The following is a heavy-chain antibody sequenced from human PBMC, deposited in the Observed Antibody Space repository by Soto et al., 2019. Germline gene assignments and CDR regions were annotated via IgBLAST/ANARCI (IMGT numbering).Heavy chain of an antibody. V-gene: IGHV3-48*01. D-gene: IGHD3-16*01. J-gene: IGHJ4*02. CDR1: GFTLSSHS. Sequence: EVQLVESGGDLVQPGGSLRLSCAASGFTLSSHSMNWVRQTPGKGLEWLSFISRDSRTIYYAGSVKGRFTISRDNAKNSLFLQMNSLRVEHTAVYYCARHDLWGQGTQVTVSS. CDR2: ISRDSRTI. CDR3: ARHDL.